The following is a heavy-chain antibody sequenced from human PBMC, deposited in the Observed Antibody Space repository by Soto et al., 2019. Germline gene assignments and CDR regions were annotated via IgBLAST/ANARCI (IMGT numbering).Heavy chain of an antibody. CDR3: AREGGYSYGFDY. CDR1: GGSISSYY. CDR2: IYYSGST. V-gene: IGHV4-59*01. D-gene: IGHD5-18*01. Sequence: PSETLSLTCTVSGGSISSYYWSWIRQPPGKGLEWIGYIYYSGSTNYNPSLKSRATISVDTSKNQFSLKLSSVTAADTAVYYCAREGGYSYGFDYWGQGTLVTVSS. J-gene: IGHJ4*02.